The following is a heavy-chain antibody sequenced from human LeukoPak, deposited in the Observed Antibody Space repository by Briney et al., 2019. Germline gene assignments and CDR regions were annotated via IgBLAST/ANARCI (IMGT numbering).Heavy chain of an antibody. V-gene: IGHV4-34*01. CDR2: LYHSRST. CDR3: ARGLFEMNTIRPFPFDL. Sequence: PSETLSLTCAVYGGSFNGFYWSWIPHPPGGGLEGIGQLYHSRSTNSNGYLKSRVTISVDTSKNQFSLKLNSVTAADTAVYYCARGLFEMNTIRPFPFDLWGQGTLVTVSS. J-gene: IGHJ4*02. CDR1: GGSFNGFY. D-gene: IGHD5-24*01.